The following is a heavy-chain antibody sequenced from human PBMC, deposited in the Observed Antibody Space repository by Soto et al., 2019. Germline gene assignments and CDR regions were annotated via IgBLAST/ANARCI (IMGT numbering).Heavy chain of an antibody. D-gene: IGHD4-17*01. V-gene: IGHV1-18*01. CDR1: GYTFTSYG. J-gene: IGHJ2*01. Sequence: QVQLVQSGAEVKKPGASVKVSCKASGYTFTSYGISWVRQAPGQGLEWMGWISAYNGNTNYAQKLQGRVTMTTDTSTSTAYMELRRLRSDDTAVYYCARAPLDYGDYVYFDLWGRGTLVTVSS. CDR2: ISAYNGNT. CDR3: ARAPLDYGDYVYFDL.